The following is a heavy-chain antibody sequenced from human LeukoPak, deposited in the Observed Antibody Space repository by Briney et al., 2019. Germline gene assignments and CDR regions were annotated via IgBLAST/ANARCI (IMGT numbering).Heavy chain of an antibody. D-gene: IGHD5-18*01. V-gene: IGHV3-48*01. CDR3: VRGRDTAMALGY. CDR1: GFTFSSYS. J-gene: IGHJ4*02. CDR2: ISSGSSTI. Sequence: GGSLRLSCAASGFTFSSYSMKWVRQAPGKGLEWVSYISSGSSTIYYADSVKGRFTISRDNAKNSLYLQMNSLRVEDTAVYYCVRGRDTAMALGYWGQGTLVTVSS.